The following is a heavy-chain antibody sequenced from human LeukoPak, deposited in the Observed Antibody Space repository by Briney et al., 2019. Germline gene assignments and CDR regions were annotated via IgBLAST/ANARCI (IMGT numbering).Heavy chain of an antibody. CDR2: ISSSGSTI. D-gene: IGHD1-1*01. CDR3: ARAPGYGAAYYFDY. J-gene: IGHJ4*02. CDR1: GFTFSDYY. V-gene: IGHV3-11*04. Sequence: GGSLRLSCAASGFTFSDYYMSWIRQASGKGLEWVSYISSSGSTIYYADSVKGRFTISRDNAKNSLYLQMNSLRAEDTAVYYCARAPGYGAAYYFDYWGQGTLVTVSS.